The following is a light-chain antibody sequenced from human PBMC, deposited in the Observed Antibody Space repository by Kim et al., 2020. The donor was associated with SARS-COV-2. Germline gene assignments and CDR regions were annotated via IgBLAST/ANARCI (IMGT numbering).Light chain of an antibody. CDR1: QSVINNY. CDR2: GAS. V-gene: IGKV3-20*01. Sequence: EIVLTQSPVTLSLSPGERATLSCRASQSVINNYLAWYQQKPGQAPRLLIYGASSRATGIPDRFSGSGSGTDFTLTISRLEPDDFAVYYCQHYVNSPLTFGGGTKVDIK. CDR3: QHYVNSPLT. J-gene: IGKJ4*01.